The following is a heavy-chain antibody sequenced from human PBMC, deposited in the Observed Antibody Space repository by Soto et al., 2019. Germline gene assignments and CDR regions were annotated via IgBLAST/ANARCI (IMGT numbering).Heavy chain of an antibody. V-gene: IGHV3-30*18. D-gene: IGHD6-6*01. J-gene: IGHJ6*03. CDR3: AKSGVAARNYYYYYMDV. Sequence: GGSLRLSCAASGFTFSSYAMSWVRQAPGKGLEWVSAITYDGSNKYYADSVKGRFTISRDNSKNTLYLQMNSLRAEDTAVYYCAKSGVAARNYYYYYMDVWGKGTTVTVSS. CDR1: GFTFSSYA. CDR2: ITYDGSNK.